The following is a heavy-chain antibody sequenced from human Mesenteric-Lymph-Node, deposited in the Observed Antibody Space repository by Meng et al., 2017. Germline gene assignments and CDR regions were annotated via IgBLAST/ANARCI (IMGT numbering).Heavy chain of an antibody. Sequence: GGSLRLSCAACGFTFSSYDMHWVRQATGKGLEWVSAIGTAGDTYYPGSVKGQFTISRENAKNSLYLQMNSLRAVDTAVYYCARDPYGDYSGYWGQGTLVTVSS. CDR2: IGTAGDT. CDR3: ARDPYGDYSGY. D-gene: IGHD4-17*01. J-gene: IGHJ4*02. CDR1: GFTFSSYD. V-gene: IGHV3-13*03.